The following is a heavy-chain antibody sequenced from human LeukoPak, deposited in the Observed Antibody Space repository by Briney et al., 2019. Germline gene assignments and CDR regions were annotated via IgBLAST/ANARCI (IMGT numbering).Heavy chain of an antibody. CDR1: KFTFSTYS. CDR2: ISSDSNYI. D-gene: IGHD3/OR15-3a*01. J-gene: IGHJ6*02. V-gene: IGHV3-21*01. CDR3: ARVAFGLYVMDV. Sequence: GGSLRLSCAASKFTFSTYSMNWVRQAPGKGLEWVSSISSDSNYIFYSDPLKGRFTISRDNAKNSLYLQMISLRAEDTAVYYCARVAFGLYVMDVWGQGTAVTVSS.